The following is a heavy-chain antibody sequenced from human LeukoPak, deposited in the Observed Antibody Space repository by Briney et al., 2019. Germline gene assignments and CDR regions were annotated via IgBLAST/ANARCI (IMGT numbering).Heavy chain of an antibody. CDR1: GYTFTSYD. CDR3: ARGPQCTSLTCPYFFDY. D-gene: IGHD2-8*01. Sequence: GASVKVSCKASGYTFTSYDINWVRQATGQGLEWMGWMNPNSGNTGYAQKFQGRVTMTGNTSISTGYMEPNSLRSEDTAVYYCARGPQCTSLTCPYFFDYWGQGSLVTVSS. V-gene: IGHV1-8*01. CDR2: MNPNSGNT. J-gene: IGHJ4*02.